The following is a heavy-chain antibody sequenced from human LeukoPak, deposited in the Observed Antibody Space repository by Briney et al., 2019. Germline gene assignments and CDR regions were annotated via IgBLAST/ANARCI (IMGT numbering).Heavy chain of an antibody. CDR3: TRGGSVTTGQVDH. V-gene: IGHV3-48*03. Sequence: GGSLRLSCAASGFMFVTYELTWVRQAPGGGLEWIAYISSSGKTIYYADSVRSRFTVARDNARSSLYLDMNSLRVEDTAFYFFTRGGSVTTGQVDHWGQGTLVTVSS. D-gene: IGHD1-1*01. CDR2: ISSSGKTI. CDR1: GFMFVTYE. J-gene: IGHJ4*02.